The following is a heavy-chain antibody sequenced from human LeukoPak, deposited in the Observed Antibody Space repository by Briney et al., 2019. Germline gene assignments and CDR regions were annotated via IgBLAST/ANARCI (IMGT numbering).Heavy chain of an antibody. V-gene: IGHV4-4*09. CDR1: GGSISSYY. CDR2: IYTSGST. D-gene: IGHD3-3*01. J-gene: IGHJ5*02. Sequence: KTSETLSLTCTVSGGSISSYYWSWIRQPPGEGLEWIGYIYTSGSTNYNPSLKSRVTISVDTSKNQFSLKLSSVTAADTAVYYCARNYDFWSGYYTPNFRFDPWGQGTLVTVSS. CDR3: ARNYDFWSGYYTPNFRFDP.